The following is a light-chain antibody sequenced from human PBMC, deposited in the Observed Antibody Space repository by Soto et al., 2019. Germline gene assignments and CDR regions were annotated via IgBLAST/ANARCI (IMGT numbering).Light chain of an antibody. J-gene: IGKJ4*01. CDR2: DAS. CDR3: QHRSDWPPFT. Sequence: IVLTQSPATLSLSPGERATLSCRASQSFSIYLAWYQQKPGQAPRLLIYDASNRATGIPARFSGSGSGTDFTLTISSLEPEDFAVYYCQHRSDWPPFTFGGGTKVDIK. CDR1: QSFSIY. V-gene: IGKV3-11*01.